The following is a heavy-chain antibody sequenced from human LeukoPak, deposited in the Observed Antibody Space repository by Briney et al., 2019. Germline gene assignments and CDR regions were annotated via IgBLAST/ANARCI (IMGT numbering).Heavy chain of an antibody. V-gene: IGHV4-38-2*01. CDR3: ARPSFGAPDFDY. CDR1: GYSISSGYY. CDR2: IYHTGSI. D-gene: IGHD3-3*01. Sequence: SETLSLTCAASGYSISSGYYWGWIRQPPGRGLEWIGSIYHTGSIYYNPSLKSRVTISVDTSKNQFSLKLSSVTAADTAVYYCARPSFGAPDFDYWGQGTLVTVSS. J-gene: IGHJ4*02.